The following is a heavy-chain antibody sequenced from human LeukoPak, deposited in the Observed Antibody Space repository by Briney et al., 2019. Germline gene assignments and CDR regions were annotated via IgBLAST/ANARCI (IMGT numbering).Heavy chain of an antibody. CDR1: GGSFSGYY. Sequence: PSETLSLTCAVYGGSFSGYYWSWIRQPPGKGLEWIGEINHSGSTNYNPSLKSRVTISVDTSKNQFSLKLSSVTSADTAVYYCARACDYVWGSYRYKPYFDYWGQGTLVTVSS. J-gene: IGHJ4*02. V-gene: IGHV4-34*01. CDR2: INHSGST. CDR3: ARACDYVWGSYRYKPYFDY. D-gene: IGHD3-16*02.